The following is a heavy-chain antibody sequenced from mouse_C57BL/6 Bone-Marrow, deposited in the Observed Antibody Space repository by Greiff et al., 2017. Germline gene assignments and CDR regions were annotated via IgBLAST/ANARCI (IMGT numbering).Heavy chain of an antibody. CDR2: ISSGGSYT. CDR3: ARDYYGSWFAY. Sequence: EVHLVESGGDLVKPGGSLKLSCAASGFTFSSYGMSWVRQTPDKRLEWVATISSGGSYTYYPDSVKGRFTISRDNAKNTLYLQMSSLKSEDTAMYYCARDYYGSWFAYWGQGTLVTVSA. D-gene: IGHD1-1*01. CDR1: GFTFSSYG. J-gene: IGHJ3*01. V-gene: IGHV5-6*01.